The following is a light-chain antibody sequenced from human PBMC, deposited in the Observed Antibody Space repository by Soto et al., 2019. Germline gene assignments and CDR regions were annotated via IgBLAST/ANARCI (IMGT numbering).Light chain of an antibody. CDR3: VSYKTSASYV. CDR2: DIN. CDR1: SSDVGNYIF. V-gene: IGLV2-14*01. J-gene: IGLJ1*01. Sequence: QSALAQPASVSGSPGQSITISCTGTSSDVGNYIFVSWYRQHPGKAPKLMIYDINNRPSGVSNRFSGSKSGNTASLTISGLQAEDEADYYCVSYKTSASYVFGTGTKATVL.